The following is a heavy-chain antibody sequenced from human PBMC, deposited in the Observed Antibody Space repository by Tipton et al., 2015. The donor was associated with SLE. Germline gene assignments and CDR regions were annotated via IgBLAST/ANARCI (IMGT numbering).Heavy chain of an antibody. CDR2: IYYSGGT. V-gene: IGHV4-59*11. Sequence: TLSLTCTVSGGSINSHFWSWIRQPPGKGLEWIGYIYYSGGTNYNPSLKSRVTITVDTFKNQFSLKLSSVTTADTAVYYCARQDYYYGMDVWGQGTTVTVSS. J-gene: IGHJ6*02. CDR3: ARQDYYYGMDV. CDR1: GGSINSHF.